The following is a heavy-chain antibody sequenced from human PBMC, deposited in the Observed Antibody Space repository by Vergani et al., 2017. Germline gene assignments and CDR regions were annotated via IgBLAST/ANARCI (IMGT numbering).Heavy chain of an antibody. CDR1: ESSFISNE. CDR3: ASGGHGSENGGALQL. V-gene: IGHV5-51*03. CDR2: IYPGDSEV. D-gene: IGHD3-10*01. J-gene: IGHJ3*01. Sequence: EVMLVQSGAEVKKPGESLKISCKYSESSFISNEIAWARQMSGKGLQWMGIIYPGDSEVKSNPTFRGQVIFSVDTSVNTAYLQWRSLQASDTATYFCASGGHGSENGGALQLWGQGTNITVSS.